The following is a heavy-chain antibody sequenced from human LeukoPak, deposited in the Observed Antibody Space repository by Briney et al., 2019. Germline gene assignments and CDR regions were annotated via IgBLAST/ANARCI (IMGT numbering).Heavy chain of an antibody. CDR3: ARVADYDFLSGYYSPFDH. V-gene: IGHV3-7*01. J-gene: IGHJ4*02. Sequence: GGSLRLSCAASGFSFSRYWMTWVRQAPGKGLEWVANIKGDESDDHYVASVRGRFTISRDNAKRSLYLQMNNLRAEDTGVYYCARVADYDFLSGYYSPFDHWGQGVLVSVSS. D-gene: IGHD3-3*01. CDR1: GFSFSRYW. CDR2: IKGDESDD.